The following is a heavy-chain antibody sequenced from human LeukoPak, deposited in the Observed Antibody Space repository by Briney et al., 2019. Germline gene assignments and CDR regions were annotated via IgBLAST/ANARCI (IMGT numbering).Heavy chain of an antibody. J-gene: IGHJ3*01. CDR2: IRYDGSSK. CDR1: GFIFSSYG. CDR3: AKELPTYDFWSGPDGNV. Sequence: SGGSLRLSCAASGFIFSSYGMHWVRQAPGKGLEWVAFIRYDGSSKYYADSVKGRFTISRDNPKNTLYLQMNSLRAEDTAVYYCAKELPTYDFWSGPDGNVWGQGTMVTVS. V-gene: IGHV3-30*02. D-gene: IGHD3-3*01.